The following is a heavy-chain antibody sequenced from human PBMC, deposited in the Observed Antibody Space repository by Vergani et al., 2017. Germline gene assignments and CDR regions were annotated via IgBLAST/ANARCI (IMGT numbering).Heavy chain of an antibody. CDR2: IHPADSDT. V-gene: IGHV5-51*01. J-gene: IGHJ4*02. Sequence: EVQLVQSGAEVKKPGESLKLSCQISGYSFTNYCIGCVRQIPGKGLEWMGIIHPADSDTRYSPSFQGQVTISVYKYISTASLHRSILRASDSAMYYCARLYGRDSSGSKYFNYWGRGTLVTVSS. CDR1: GYSFTNYC. CDR3: ARLYGRDSSGSKYFNY. D-gene: IGHD3-22*01.